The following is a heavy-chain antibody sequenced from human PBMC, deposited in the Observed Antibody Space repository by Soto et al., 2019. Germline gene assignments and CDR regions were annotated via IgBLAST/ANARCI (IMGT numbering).Heavy chain of an antibody. V-gene: IGHV3-21*01. CDR1: GFTFSSYS. CDR3: AREPAMVSPLSAFDI. J-gene: IGHJ3*02. Sequence: PGGSLRLSCAASGFTFSSYSMNWVRQAPGKGLEWVSSISSSSSYIYYADSVKGRFTISRGNAKNSLYLQMNSLRAEDTAVYYCAREPAMVSPLSAFDIWGQGTMVTVSS. CDR2: ISSSSSYI. D-gene: IGHD5-18*01.